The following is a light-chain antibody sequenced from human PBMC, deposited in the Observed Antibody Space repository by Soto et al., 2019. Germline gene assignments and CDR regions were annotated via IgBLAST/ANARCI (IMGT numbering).Light chain of an antibody. CDR2: EVS. CDR1: SSDVGSYDL. J-gene: IGLJ2*01. V-gene: IGLV2-23*02. CDR3: CSYATTTL. Sequence: QSALTQPASVSGSPGQSITISCTGTSSDVGSYDLVSWYQQHPGNAPKLMIYEVSNRPSGVSDRFSGSKSGNTASLTISGLQADDEADYYCCSYATTTLFGGGTKLTVL.